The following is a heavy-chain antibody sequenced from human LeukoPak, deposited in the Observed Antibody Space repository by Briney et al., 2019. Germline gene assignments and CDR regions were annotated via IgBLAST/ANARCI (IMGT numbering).Heavy chain of an antibody. CDR3: ARNRFGIIVGSTPPDY. CDR1: GFTFSSHA. CDR2: ISGNRDTT. Sequence: PGGSLRLSCSGFGFTFSSHAMDWVRQAPGKGLEWVSYISGNRDTTYYADSVRGRFAISRDNDRKSLYLEMSNLRVEDTAVYYCARNRFGIIVGSTPPDYWGQGTLVTVSS. D-gene: IGHD1-26*01. J-gene: IGHJ4*02. V-gene: IGHV3-48*01.